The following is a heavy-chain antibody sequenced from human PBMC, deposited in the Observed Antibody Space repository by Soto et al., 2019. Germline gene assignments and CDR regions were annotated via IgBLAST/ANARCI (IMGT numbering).Heavy chain of an antibody. CDR3: ARQSKNNYGSGGAFDI. D-gene: IGHD3-10*01. J-gene: IGHJ3*02. CDR2: IYYSGST. Sequence: SETLSLTCTVSGVSISSYYWSWIRQPPGKGLEWIGYIYYSGSTNYNPSLKSRVTISVDTSKNQCSLKLSSVTAADTAVYYCARQSKNNYGSGGAFDIWGQGTMVTVSS. CDR1: GVSISSYY. V-gene: IGHV4-59*01.